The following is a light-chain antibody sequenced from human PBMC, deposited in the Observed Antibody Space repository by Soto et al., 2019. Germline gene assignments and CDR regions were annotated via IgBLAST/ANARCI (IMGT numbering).Light chain of an antibody. CDR1: SSDVGAYNF. Sequence: QSALTQPASVSGSPGQSITISCTGTSSDVGAYNFVSWYQHYPDKAPKVVIYDVANRPSGVSYRFSGSKSGNTASLTISGHQAEDEADYSLMSCTSSNTYVFGTGTKGTVL. CDR2: DVA. J-gene: IGLJ1*01. CDR3: MSCTSSNTYV. V-gene: IGLV2-14*03.